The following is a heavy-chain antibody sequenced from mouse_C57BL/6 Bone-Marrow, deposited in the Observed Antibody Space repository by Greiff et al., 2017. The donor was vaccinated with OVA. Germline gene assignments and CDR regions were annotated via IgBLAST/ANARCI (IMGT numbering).Heavy chain of an antibody. CDR3: AIISLSITTVVATDYFDY. CDR2: IRNKANGYTT. Sequence: EVKLVESGGGLVQPGGSLSLSCAASGFTFTDYYMSWVRQPPGKALEWLGFIRNKANGYTTEYSASVKGRFTISRDNSQSILYLQMNALRAEDSATYYCAIISLSITTVVATDYFDYWGQGTTLTVSS. CDR1: GFTFTDYY. D-gene: IGHD1-1*01. V-gene: IGHV7-3*01. J-gene: IGHJ2*01.